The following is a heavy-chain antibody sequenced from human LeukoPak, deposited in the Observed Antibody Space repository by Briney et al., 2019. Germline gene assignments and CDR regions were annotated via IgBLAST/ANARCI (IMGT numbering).Heavy chain of an antibody. D-gene: IGHD3-16*01. CDR3: AKDGGQGADY. CDR1: GFTFSSYG. CDR2: IRGSGGGT. V-gene: IGHV3-23*01. J-gene: IGHJ4*02. Sequence: TGGSLRLSCAASGFTFSSYGMSWVRQAPGKGLEWVSAIRGSGGGTNYADSVKGRFTISRDNSKNTLYLQMNSLRAEDMAVYYCAKDGGQGADYWGQGTLVSVSS.